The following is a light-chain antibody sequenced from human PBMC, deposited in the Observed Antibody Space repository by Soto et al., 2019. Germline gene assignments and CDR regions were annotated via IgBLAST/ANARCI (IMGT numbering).Light chain of an antibody. CDR1: QDISTS. CDR3: QQYHNLPQ. J-gene: IGKJ4*01. V-gene: IGKV1-33*01. CDR2: DAS. Sequence: DLQMTQSPSSLSASVGDRVSFTCQASQDISTSLNWYQQTPGKAPKLLIYDASNLETGVPSRFSGSGSGTDFTFTISSLQPEDFATYYCQQYHNLPQFGGGTKVEIK.